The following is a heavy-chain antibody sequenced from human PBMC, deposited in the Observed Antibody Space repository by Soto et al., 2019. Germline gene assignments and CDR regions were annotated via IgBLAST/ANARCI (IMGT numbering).Heavy chain of an antibody. CDR2: ISYDGSNK. J-gene: IGHJ6*02. CDR1: GFTFSSYG. V-gene: IGHV3-30*18. CDR3: AKDSIAARTPQYGMDV. D-gene: IGHD6-6*01. Sequence: SLRLSCSASGFTFSSYGMHWVRQAPGKGLEWVAVISYDGSNKYYADSVKGRFTISRDNSKNTLYLQMNSLRAEDTAVYYCAKDSIAARTPQYGMDVWGQGTTVTVSS.